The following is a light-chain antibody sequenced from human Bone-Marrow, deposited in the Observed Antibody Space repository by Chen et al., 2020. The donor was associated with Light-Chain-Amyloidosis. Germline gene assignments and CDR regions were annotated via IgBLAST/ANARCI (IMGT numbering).Light chain of an antibody. Sequence: SYELTQPPSVPFSPGQTARITCSGDDLPTKYAYWYQQKPGQAPVLVIHRDTERPSGISERFSGSSSGTTATLTISGVQAEDEADYHCQSADSSGTYEVIFGGGTKLTVL. J-gene: IGLJ2*01. V-gene: IGLV3-25*03. CDR2: RDT. CDR1: DLPTKY. CDR3: QSADSSGTYEVI.